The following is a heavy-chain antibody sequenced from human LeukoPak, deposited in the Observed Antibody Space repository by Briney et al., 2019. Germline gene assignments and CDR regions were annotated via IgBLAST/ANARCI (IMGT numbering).Heavy chain of an antibody. D-gene: IGHD3-22*01. J-gene: IGHJ4*02. CDR2: ISPDGSTT. CDR3: VRSAYYDSSGYYYDS. V-gene: IGHV3-74*01. Sequence: HSGGSLRLSCAASGFTFSSYGMHWVRQAPGKGLEWVSRISPDGSTTNLADSVKGRCTISRDNPKNTLYLQMSSLRAEDTAVYYCVRSAYYDSSGYYYDSWGQGTLVTVSS. CDR1: GFTFSSYG.